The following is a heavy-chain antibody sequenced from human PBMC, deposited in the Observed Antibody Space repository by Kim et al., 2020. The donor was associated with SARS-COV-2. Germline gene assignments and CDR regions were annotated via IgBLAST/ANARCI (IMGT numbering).Heavy chain of an antibody. CDR2: ISSSSSYI. D-gene: IGHD2-15*01. J-gene: IGHJ4*02. V-gene: IGHV3-21*01. CDR3: ARERIVVVVAAGMIDY. Sequence: GGSLRLSCAASGFTFSSYSMNWVRQAPGKGLEWVSSISSSSSYIYYADSVKGRFTISRDNAKNSLYLQMNSLRAEDTAVYYCARERIVVVVAAGMIDYWGQGTLVTVSS. CDR1: GFTFSSYS.